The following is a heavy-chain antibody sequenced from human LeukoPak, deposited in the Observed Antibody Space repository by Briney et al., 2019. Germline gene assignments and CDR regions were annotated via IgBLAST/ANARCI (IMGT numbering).Heavy chain of an antibody. CDR2: IYTSGST. Sequence: SETLSLTCTVSGGSISSYYWSWIRQPPGKGLEWIGYIYTSGSTNYNPSLKSRVNVSVDTSKNQFSLKLSSVTAADTAVYYCTRHSTGIAAAGLGGGFDPWGQGTLVTVSS. J-gene: IGHJ5*02. CDR1: GGSISSYY. V-gene: IGHV4-4*09. D-gene: IGHD6-13*01. CDR3: TRHSTGIAAAGLGGGFDP.